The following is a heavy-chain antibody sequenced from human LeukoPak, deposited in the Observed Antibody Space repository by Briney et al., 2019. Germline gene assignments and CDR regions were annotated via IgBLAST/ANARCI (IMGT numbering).Heavy chain of an antibody. CDR1: GLTFSSHW. V-gene: IGHV3-23*01. J-gene: IGHJ4*02. Sequence: PGGSLRLSCAASGLTFSSHWMHWVRQAPGKGLEWVSAISGSGGSTYYADSVKGRFTISRDNSKNTLYLQMNSLRAEDTAVYYCAKDRRPGIAAAGYWGQGTLVTVSS. CDR2: ISGSGGST. D-gene: IGHD6-13*01. CDR3: AKDRRPGIAAAGY.